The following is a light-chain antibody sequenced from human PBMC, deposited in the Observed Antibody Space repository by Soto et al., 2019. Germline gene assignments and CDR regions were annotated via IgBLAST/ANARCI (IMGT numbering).Light chain of an antibody. V-gene: IGLV2-8*01. CDR3: SSYAGSIL. CDR2: EVT. Sequence: QSALTQPPSASGSPGQSVTISCTGTSSDVGGYKYVSWYQQHPGKAPKLMIYEVTKRPSGVSDRFSGSKSGNTASLTVSWLQAEDEADYYCSSYAGSILFGTGTKVTVL. J-gene: IGLJ1*01. CDR1: SSDVGGYKY.